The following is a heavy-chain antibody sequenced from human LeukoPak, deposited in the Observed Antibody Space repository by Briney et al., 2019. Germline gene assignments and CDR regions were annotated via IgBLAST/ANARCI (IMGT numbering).Heavy chain of an antibody. V-gene: IGHV3-11*06. CDR3: AMLTMVRGVTNWYFDL. D-gene: IGHD3-10*01. CDR1: GFTFSDYY. J-gene: IGHJ2*01. CDR2: ISSSSSYT. Sequence: GGSLRLSCAASGFTFSDYYMSWVRQAPGKGLEWVSYISSSSSYTNYADSVKGRFTISRDNAKNSLYMQMNSLRAEDTAVYYCAMLTMVRGVTNWYFDLWGRGTLVTVSS.